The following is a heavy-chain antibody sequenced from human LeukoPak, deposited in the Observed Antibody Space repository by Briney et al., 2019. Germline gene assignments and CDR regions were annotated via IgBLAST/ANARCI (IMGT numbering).Heavy chain of an antibody. CDR1: GGSISSSSYY. CDR3: ARVWLPYIFDY. CDR2: IYYSGST. V-gene: IGHV4-39*07. J-gene: IGHJ4*02. D-gene: IGHD5-12*01. Sequence: PSETLSLTCTVSGGSISSSSYYWGWIRQPPGKGLEWIGSIYYSGSTYYNPSLKSRVTISVDTSKNQFSLKLSSVTAADTAVYYCARVWLPYIFDYWGQGTLVTVSS.